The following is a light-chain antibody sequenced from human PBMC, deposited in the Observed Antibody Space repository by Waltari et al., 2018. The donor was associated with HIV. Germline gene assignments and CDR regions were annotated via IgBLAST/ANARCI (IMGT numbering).Light chain of an antibody. Sequence: QSVLTQPPSVSGAPGQRVTISCTGSSSNIGAGYDVHWYQQLPGTAPKLLIYGNSNRPSGVPDRFSGSKSGTSASLAIPGLQAEDEADYYCQSYDSILSGSWVFGGGTKLTVL. J-gene: IGLJ3*02. CDR1: SSNIGAGYD. CDR2: GNS. V-gene: IGLV1-40*01. CDR3: QSYDSILSGSWV.